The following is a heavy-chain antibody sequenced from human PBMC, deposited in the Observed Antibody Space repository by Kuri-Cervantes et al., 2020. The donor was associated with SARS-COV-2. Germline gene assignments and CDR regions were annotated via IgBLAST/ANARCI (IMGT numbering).Heavy chain of an antibody. CDR3: ARGTGDLDY. D-gene: IGHD7-27*01. Sequence: GSLRLSCGVSGDSIIGYYWNWIRQPPEKTLEWIGFIYDGGSTSYNPSLRSRVTISVDTSKNQFSLKLSSVTTEDTAVYYCARGTGDLDYWGQGTLVTVSS. CDR2: IYDGGST. CDR1: GDSIIGYY. J-gene: IGHJ4*02. V-gene: IGHV4-59*01.